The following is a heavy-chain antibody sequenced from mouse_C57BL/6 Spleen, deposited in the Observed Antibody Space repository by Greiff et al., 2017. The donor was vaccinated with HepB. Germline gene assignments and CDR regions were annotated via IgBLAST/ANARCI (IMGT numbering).Heavy chain of an antibody. V-gene: IGHV1-54*01. Sequence: QVQLKESGAELVRPGTSVKVSCKASGYAFTNYLIEWVKQRPGQGLEWIGVINPGSGGTNYNEKFKGKATLTADKSSSTAYMQLSSLTSEDSAVYFCARFYDGYWYFDVWGTGTTVTVSS. CDR3: ARFYDGYWYFDV. D-gene: IGHD2-3*01. CDR2: INPGSGGT. CDR1: GYAFTNYL. J-gene: IGHJ1*03.